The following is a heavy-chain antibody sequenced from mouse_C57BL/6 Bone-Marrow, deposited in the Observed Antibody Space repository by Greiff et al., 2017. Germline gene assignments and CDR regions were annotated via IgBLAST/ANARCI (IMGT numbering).Heavy chain of an antibody. J-gene: IGHJ2*01. CDR1: GFNIKDDY. D-gene: IGHD1-1*01. V-gene: IGHV14-4*01. Sequence: DVKLVESGAELVRPGASVKLSCTASGFNIKDDYMHWVKQRPEQGLEWIGWIDPENGDTEYASKFQGKATITADTSSNTAYLQLSSLTSEDTAVYYCTTYYYGSSGDYFDYWGQGTTLTVSS. CDR2: IDPENGDT. CDR3: TTYYYGSSGDYFDY.